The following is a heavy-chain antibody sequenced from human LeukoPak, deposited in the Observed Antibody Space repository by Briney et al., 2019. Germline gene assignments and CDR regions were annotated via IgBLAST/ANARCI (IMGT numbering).Heavy chain of an antibody. CDR3: ARVEYFGSGSYRFDP. V-gene: IGHV6-1*01. CDR2: TYYRSKWYK. CDR1: GDSVSRNSVA. D-gene: IGHD3-10*01. J-gene: IGHJ5*02. Sequence: SQTLSLTCAISGDSVSRNSVAWNWIGQSPSRGLEWLGRTYYRSKWYKEYAASVRSRITISPGTSKNQFSLQLNSVTPEDTAVYYCARVEYFGSGSYRFDPWGQGTLVTVSS.